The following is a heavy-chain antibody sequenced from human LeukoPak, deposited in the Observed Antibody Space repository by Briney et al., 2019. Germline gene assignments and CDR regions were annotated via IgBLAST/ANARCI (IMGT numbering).Heavy chain of an antibody. CDR1: GYTFTDYG. V-gene: IGHV1-18*01. D-gene: IGHD4-17*01. J-gene: IGHJ4*02. Sequence: ASVKVSCKASGYTFTDYGISWVRQAPGQGLEWMGWISAFNGNTNYAQKLQGRVTMATDTSTSTAYMELRGLRSDDTVVYYCARAGAAVTTHFDYWGQGTLVTVSS. CDR2: ISAFNGNT. CDR3: ARAGAAVTTHFDY.